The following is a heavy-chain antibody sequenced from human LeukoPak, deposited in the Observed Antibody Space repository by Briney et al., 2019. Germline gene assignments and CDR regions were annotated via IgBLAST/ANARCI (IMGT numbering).Heavy chain of an antibody. V-gene: IGHV3-73*01. Sequence: PGRSLRLSCAASGFTFSDSAMHWVRQASGKGLEWVGRIRNKANSYTTAYAASVKGRFTISRDDSKSTAYLQMNSLKTEDTAVYYCIKYSSSTRYSSSSDKNDFWGQGTLVTVSS. D-gene: IGHD6-6*01. CDR3: IKYSSSTRYSSSSDKNDF. J-gene: IGHJ4*02. CDR2: IRNKANSYTT. CDR1: GFTFSDSA.